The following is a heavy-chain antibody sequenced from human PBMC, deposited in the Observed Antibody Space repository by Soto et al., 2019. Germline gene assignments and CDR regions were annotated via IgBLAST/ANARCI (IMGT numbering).Heavy chain of an antibody. Sequence: QVQLVESGGGLVQPGRSLRLSCAASGFTFSSYAMHWVRQAPGKGLEWVAVISYDGSNKYYADSVKGRFTISRDNSKNTLYLQMNSLRAEDTAVYYCARGSSVKVSTGGLAVWGQGTTVTVSS. J-gene: IGHJ6*02. D-gene: IGHD2-21*01. CDR2: ISYDGSNK. V-gene: IGHV3-30-3*01. CDR3: ARGSSVKVSTGGLAV. CDR1: GFTFSSYA.